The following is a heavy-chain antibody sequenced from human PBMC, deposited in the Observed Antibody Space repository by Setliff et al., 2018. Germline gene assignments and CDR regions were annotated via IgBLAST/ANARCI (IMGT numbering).Heavy chain of an antibody. CDR3: ARDPLTTNRRRAFDI. V-gene: IGHV4-31*03. CDR1: GGSISSGGYY. D-gene: IGHD4-17*01. Sequence: SETLSLTCTVSGGSISSGGYYWSWIRQHPGKGLEWIGYIYYGGSTYYNPSLKSRVTISVDTSKNQFSLKLSSVTAADTAVYYCARDPLTTNRRRAFDIWGPGTMVT. J-gene: IGHJ3*02. CDR2: IYYGGST.